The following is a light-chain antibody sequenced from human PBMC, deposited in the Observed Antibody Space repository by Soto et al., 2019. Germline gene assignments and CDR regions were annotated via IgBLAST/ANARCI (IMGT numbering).Light chain of an antibody. CDR3: QQSYSTPYT. V-gene: IGKV1-39*01. CDR1: QNINTY. CDR2: AAS. Sequence: DIQMTQSPSSLSASVGDRVTITCRASQNINTYLNWCQQKPGKAPNLLIYAASSLQSGVPSRFSGSGSVTDFTLTFSSLQPEDFATYYCQQSYSTPYTFGQGTRLEMK. J-gene: IGKJ2*01.